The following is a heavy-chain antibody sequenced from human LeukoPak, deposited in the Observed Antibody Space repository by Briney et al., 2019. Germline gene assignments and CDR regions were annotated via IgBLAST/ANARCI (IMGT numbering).Heavy chain of an antibody. CDR3: ARARGYYDSSGYSGDY. CDR1: GYTFTGYY. Sequence: ASVKVSCKASGYTFTGYYMHWVRQAPGQGREWMGRINPNSGGTNYGQKFQGRVTMTRDTSISTAYMELSRLRSDDTGVYYCARARGYYDSSGYSGDYWGQGTLVTVSS. D-gene: IGHD3-22*01. J-gene: IGHJ4*02. V-gene: IGHV1-2*05. CDR2: INPNSGGT.